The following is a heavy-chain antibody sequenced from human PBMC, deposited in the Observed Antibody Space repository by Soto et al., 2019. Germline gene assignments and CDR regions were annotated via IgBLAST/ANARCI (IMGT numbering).Heavy chain of an antibody. V-gene: IGHV3-30*18. J-gene: IGHJ6*02. CDR3: AKALPIYTSGWYNYHGMDV. CDR2: ISYDGRKN. D-gene: IGHD6-19*01. Sequence: GGSLRLSCAASGFTFSDYGMHWVRKAPGKGLEWVAVISYDGRKNYYGDSVKGRFTIARDNSKNTLSLQMSSLRFDDTAVYYCAKALPIYTSGWYNYHGMDVWGQGTTVTVSS. CDR1: GFTFSDYG.